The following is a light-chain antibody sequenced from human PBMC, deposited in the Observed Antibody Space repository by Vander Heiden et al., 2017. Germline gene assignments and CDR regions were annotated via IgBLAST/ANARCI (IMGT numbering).Light chain of an antibody. J-gene: IGKJ5*01. CDR2: CAS. V-gene: IGKV4-1*01. CDR1: QSTLYSANKKNY. Sequence: DIVRTQSPDSLAVSLLESATLNCKSSQSTLYSANKKNYLAWYQQKTGQPPRLLIYCASTREAGVPARCSGGGSGTDVSLTISSMQAEDVAVYYCQKYYQQPRLTFGQGTRLEIK. CDR3: QKYYQQPRLT.